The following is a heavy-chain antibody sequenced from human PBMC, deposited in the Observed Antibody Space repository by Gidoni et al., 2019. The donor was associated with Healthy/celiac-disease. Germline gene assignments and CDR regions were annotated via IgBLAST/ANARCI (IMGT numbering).Heavy chain of an antibody. J-gene: IGHJ6*02. CDR2: IGTAGDT. V-gene: IGHV3-13*04. D-gene: IGHD2-15*01. CDR1: GFTFSSYD. Sequence: EVQLVESGGGLVQPGGSLRLSCAASGFTFSSYDMHWVRQATGKGLEWVSAIGTAGDTYYPGSVKGRFTISRENAKNSLYLQMNSLRAGDTAVYYCARDSKVVVAHEGIYYYGMDVWGQGTTVTVSS. CDR3: ARDSKVVVAHEGIYYYGMDV.